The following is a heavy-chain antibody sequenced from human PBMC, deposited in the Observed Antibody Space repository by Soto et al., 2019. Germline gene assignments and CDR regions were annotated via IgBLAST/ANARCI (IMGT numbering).Heavy chain of an antibody. D-gene: IGHD3-10*01. CDR1: GASISSGGYC. CDR3: ARGGQVTMVQGVIVSYGLDV. J-gene: IGHJ6*02. V-gene: IGHV4-30-2*01. CDR2: IYHSGTT. Sequence: QLQLQQSASGLVRPSQSLSLTCAVSGASISSGGYCWTWIRQTPGKGLELIGNIYHSGTTYYNPCRRSRVNISVDRPQNQFFLKLTSVTAAATAVYYCARGGQVTMVQGVIVSYGLDVWGQGTTVTVSS.